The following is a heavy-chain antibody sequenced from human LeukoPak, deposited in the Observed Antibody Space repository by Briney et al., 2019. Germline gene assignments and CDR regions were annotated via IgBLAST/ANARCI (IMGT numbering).Heavy chain of an antibody. CDR2: IYSGGGT. J-gene: IGHJ6*02. D-gene: IGHD3-10*01. V-gene: IGHV3-53*01. Sequence: GESLRLSCAVSGFIVSSDYMSWVRQAPGKGLEWVSVIYSGGGTLYADSVKGRFTISRDISKNTVFLQMNSVRTEDTALYHCARGMVRSYYGLDVWGQGTTVIVSS. CDR3: ARGMVRSYYGLDV. CDR1: GFIVSSDY.